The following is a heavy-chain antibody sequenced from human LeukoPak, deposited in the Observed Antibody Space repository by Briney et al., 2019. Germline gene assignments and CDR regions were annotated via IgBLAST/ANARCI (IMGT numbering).Heavy chain of an antibody. Sequence: SETLSLTCTVSGGSISSGDYYWSWFRQPPGKGLEWIGYIYYSGTTYYNPSLRSRVTLSVDTSKNQFSLRLNSVTAADTAVYYYARKRYDDPYFFDYWGQGTLVTVSS. D-gene: IGHD3-22*01. V-gene: IGHV4-30-4*01. CDR3: ARKRYDDPYFFDY. J-gene: IGHJ4*02. CDR1: GGSISSGDYY. CDR2: IYYSGTT.